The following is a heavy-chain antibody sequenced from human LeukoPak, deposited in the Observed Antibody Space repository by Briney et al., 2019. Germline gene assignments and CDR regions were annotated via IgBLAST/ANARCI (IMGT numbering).Heavy chain of an antibody. D-gene: IGHD6-25*01. Sequence: SVKVSCKASVGSLSSYAICWVRQPPGQGLEWMGRMIPILGIANYAQKFQGRVTITADKSTSTAYMELSSLRSEDTAVYYCAREGAAAEDVNWFDPWGQGTLVTVSS. CDR3: AREGAAAEDVNWFDP. J-gene: IGHJ5*02. V-gene: IGHV1-69*04. CDR1: VGSLSSYA. CDR2: MIPILGIA.